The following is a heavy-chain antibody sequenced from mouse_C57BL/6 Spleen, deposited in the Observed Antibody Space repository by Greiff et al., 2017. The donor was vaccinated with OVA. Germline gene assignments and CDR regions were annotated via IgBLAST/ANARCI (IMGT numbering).Heavy chain of an antibody. J-gene: IGHJ4*01. V-gene: IGHV2-5*01. CDR1: GFSLTSYG. CDR3: AKNRDYYAMDY. D-gene: IGHD3-3*01. CDR2: IWRGGST. Sequence: QVQLQQSGPGLVQPSPCLSITCTVSGFSLTSYGVHWVRQSPGQGLEWLGVIWRGGSTAYYAAFMSRLSITKDNSKSQVFFKMNSLQADDTAIYYCAKNRDYYAMDYWGQGTSVTVSS.